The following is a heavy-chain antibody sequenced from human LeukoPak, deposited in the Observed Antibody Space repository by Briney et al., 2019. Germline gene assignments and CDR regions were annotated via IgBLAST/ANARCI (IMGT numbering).Heavy chain of an antibody. J-gene: IGHJ5*02. CDR3: ARGGLMVRGRDWFDP. CDR1: GYSITNGYY. D-gene: IGHD3-10*01. Sequence: SETLSLTCTVSGYSITNGYYWGWIRQPPGQGLEWIGSIYHSGSTYYNPSLKSRVTISVDTSKNQFPLKLSSVTAADTAVYYCARGGLMVRGRDWFDPWGQGTLVIVSS. V-gene: IGHV4-38-2*02. CDR2: IYHSGST.